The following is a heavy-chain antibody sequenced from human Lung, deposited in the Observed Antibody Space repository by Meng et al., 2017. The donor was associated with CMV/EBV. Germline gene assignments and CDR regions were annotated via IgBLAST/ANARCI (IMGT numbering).Heavy chain of an antibody. CDR3: TTVNWNYYDY. CDR2: IKPTTEHETI. V-gene: IGHV3-15*01. J-gene: IGHJ4*02. D-gene: IGHD1-1*01. CDR1: GFTISNAK. Sequence: GGSLRLSCAGSGFTISNAKISWVRQAPGKGLEWVARIKPTTEHETIDYAAPVEGRFTISRDDSRNTVYLQMNSLKSEDTAVYFCTTVNWNYYDYWGQGTVVTFSS.